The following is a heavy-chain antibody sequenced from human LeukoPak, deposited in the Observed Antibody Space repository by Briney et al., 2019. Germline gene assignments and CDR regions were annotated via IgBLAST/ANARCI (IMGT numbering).Heavy chain of an antibody. V-gene: IGHV3-74*01. Sequence: GGSLRLSCAASGFTFSSYWMHWVRQAPGKGLVWVSRINSDGSSTSYADSVKGRFTISRDNAKNTLYLQMNSLRAEDTAVYYCARVGRSSSWYPDYWGQGTLVTVSS. D-gene: IGHD6-13*01. CDR2: INSDGSST. J-gene: IGHJ4*02. CDR3: ARVGRSSSWYPDY. CDR1: GFTFSSYW.